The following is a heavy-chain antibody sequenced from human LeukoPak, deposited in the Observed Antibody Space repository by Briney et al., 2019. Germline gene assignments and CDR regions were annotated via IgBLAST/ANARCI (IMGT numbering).Heavy chain of an antibody. V-gene: IGHV3-21*01. J-gene: IGHJ6*04. CDR2: ISSSSSYI. CDR3: ARDTRTTYYYGSGSYYYYYGMDV. CDR1: GFTFSSYS. D-gene: IGHD3-10*01. Sequence: PGGSLRLSCAASGFTFSSYSMNWVRQAPGKGLEWVLSISSSSSYIYYADSVKGRFTISRDNAKNSLYLQMNSLRAEDTAVYYCARDTRTTYYYGSGSYYYYYGMDVWGKGTTVTVSS.